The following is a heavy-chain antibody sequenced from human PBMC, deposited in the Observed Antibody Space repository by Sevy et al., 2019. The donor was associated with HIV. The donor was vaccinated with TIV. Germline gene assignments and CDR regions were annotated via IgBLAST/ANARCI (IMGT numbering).Heavy chain of an antibody. D-gene: IGHD3-22*01. J-gene: IGHJ4*02. CDR2: IKQDGSEK. CDR3: ARKTYNSAWNLFYFDY. Sequence: GGSPRLSCAASGVTFSAYWMSWVRQVPGKGLEWVANIKQDGSEKYYVDSVKGRFTISRDNAKNSLYLQMNSLRVEDTAVYYCARKTYNSAWNLFYFDYWGQGTLVTVSS. V-gene: IGHV3-7*01. CDR1: GVTFSAYW.